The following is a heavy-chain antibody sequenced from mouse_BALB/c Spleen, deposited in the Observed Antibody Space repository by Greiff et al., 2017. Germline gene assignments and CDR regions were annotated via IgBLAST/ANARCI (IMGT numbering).Heavy chain of an antibody. V-gene: IGHV1-14*01. CDR3: ARRTYDGYFDY. Sequence: VQLQQSGPELVKPGASVKMSCEASGYTFTSYVMHWVKQKPGQGLEWIGYINPYSDGTKYNEKFKGKATLTSDKSSSTAYMELSSLTSEDSAVYYCARRTYDGYFDYWGQGTTLTVSS. J-gene: IGHJ2*01. D-gene: IGHD2-14*01. CDR2: INPYSDGT. CDR1: GYTFTSYV.